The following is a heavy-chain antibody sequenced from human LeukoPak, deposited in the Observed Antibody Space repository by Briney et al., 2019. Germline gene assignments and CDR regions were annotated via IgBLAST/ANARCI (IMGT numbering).Heavy chain of an antibody. V-gene: IGHV4-38-2*02. CDR3: ARHALDGGSPIDY. J-gene: IGHJ4*02. CDR2: SGST. CDR1: GYSISSGYY. Sequence: SETLSLTCTVSGYSISSGYYWGWIRQPPGKGLEWIGSGSTYYNPSLKSRVTISVDTSKNQFSLKLSSVTAADTAVYYCARHALDGGSPIDYWGQGTLVTVSS. D-gene: IGHD2-2*01.